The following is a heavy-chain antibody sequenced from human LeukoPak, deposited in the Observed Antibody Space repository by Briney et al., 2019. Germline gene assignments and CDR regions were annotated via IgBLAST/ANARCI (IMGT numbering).Heavy chain of an antibody. Sequence: GGSLRLSCAASGFTFNNHLMHWVRQAPGKGLVWISRINTDGRTTDYADSVKGRFTISRDNAKKTLYLQMNSLRAEDTAVYYCGRDVNWNQIDYWGQGSLVTVSS. V-gene: IGHV3-74*01. CDR3: GRDVNWNQIDY. CDR1: GFTFNNHL. J-gene: IGHJ4*02. D-gene: IGHD1-20*01. CDR2: INTDGRTT.